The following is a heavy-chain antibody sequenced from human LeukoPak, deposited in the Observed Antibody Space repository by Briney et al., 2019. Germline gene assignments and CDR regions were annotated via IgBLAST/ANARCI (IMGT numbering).Heavy chain of an antibody. J-gene: IGHJ5*02. CDR2: INPNSAGT. Sequence: ASVKVSCKASGYTFSDHYMHWVRQAPGQGPEWMGWINPNSAGTNYTQKFQSSVTMTWDTSISTAYMELSRVTSDDTAVYYCARHSKYENNWFDPWGQGTLVTVSA. V-gene: IGHV1-2*02. D-gene: IGHD4-11*01. CDR3: ARHSKYENNWFDP. CDR1: GYTFSDHY.